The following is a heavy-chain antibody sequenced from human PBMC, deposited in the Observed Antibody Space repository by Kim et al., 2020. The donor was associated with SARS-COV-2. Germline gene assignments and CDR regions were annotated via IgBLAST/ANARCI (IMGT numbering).Heavy chain of an antibody. CDR2: IYYSGST. V-gene: IGHV4-61*01. J-gene: IGHJ6*02. Sequence: SETLSLTCTVSGGSVSSGSYYWSWIRQPPGKGLEWIGYIYYSGSTNYNPSLKCRVTISVDTSKNQFSLKLSSVTAADTAVYYCARDRIVGATTDYYYYGMDVWGQGTTVTVSS. CDR1: GGSVSSGSYY. D-gene: IGHD1-26*01. CDR3: ARDRIVGATTDYYYYGMDV.